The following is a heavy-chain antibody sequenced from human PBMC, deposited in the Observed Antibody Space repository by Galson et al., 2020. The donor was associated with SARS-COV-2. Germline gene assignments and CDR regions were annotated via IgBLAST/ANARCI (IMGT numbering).Heavy chain of an antibody. CDR2: FSDFGGTT. CDR1: GFSLNTWA. D-gene: IGHD1-26*01. Sequence: GGSLRLSCAVSGFSLNTWAVNLFRQAPGRGLEWVSVFSDFGGTTAYADSVRGRFTVSRDGSKETVYLQMNSLRGEDTAVYYCAKYDQRGWEGRWGQGTLVTVSS. CDR3: AKYDQRGWEGR. V-gene: IGHV3-23*01. J-gene: IGHJ4*02.